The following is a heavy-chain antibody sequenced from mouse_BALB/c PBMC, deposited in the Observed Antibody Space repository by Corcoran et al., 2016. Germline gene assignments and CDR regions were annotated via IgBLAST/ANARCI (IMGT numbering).Heavy chain of an antibody. CDR3: ARRNGIDAMDY. D-gene: IGHD2-1*01. CDR1: DYSFTGYY. J-gene: IGHJ4*01. CDR2: INCYNGDS. V-gene: IGHV1S34*01. Sequence: LMKTGASVKISCKASDYSFTGYYMHWVKQSHGKSPGWIGYINCYNGDSHYIQKFKGKATFTVDTSSTTAYMQFNSLTSEDSPVYYCARRNGIDAMDYWGQGTSVTVSS.